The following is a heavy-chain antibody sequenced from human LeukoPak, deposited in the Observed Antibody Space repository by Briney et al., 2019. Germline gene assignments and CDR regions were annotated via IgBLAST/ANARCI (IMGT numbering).Heavy chain of an antibody. V-gene: IGHV4-59*11. D-gene: IGHD4-17*01. Sequence: PSETLSLTCTVSGGSISSHYWSWIRQPPGKGLEWIGYISSIGSTNYNPSLKSRVTISVDTSKNQFSLKLTSVTAADTAVYFCARDPTTVTKGLDIWGQGTIVTVSS. CDR2: ISSIGST. CDR1: GGSISSHY. CDR3: ARDPTTVTKGLDI. J-gene: IGHJ3*02.